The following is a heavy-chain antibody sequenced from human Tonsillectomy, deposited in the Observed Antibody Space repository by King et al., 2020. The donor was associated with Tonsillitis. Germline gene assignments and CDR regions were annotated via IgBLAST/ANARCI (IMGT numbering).Heavy chain of an antibody. D-gene: IGHD3-16*01. V-gene: IGHV4-39*01. Sequence: QLQESGPGLVKPSETLSLTCTVSGGFISSSHYYLGWIRQPPGKGLEWIGSIYYSGGTYHNPSLKSRVAISLDTSKNQFSLKLSSVTAADTAVYYCARHLTLIYDYVRGSPRWYFDLWGRGTLVTFSS. CDR2: IYYSGGT. J-gene: IGHJ2*01. CDR1: GGFISSSHYY. CDR3: ARHLTLIYDYVRGSPRWYFDL.